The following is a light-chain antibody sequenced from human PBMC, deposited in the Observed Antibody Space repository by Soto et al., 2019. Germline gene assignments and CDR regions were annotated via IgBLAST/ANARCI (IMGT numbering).Light chain of an antibody. Sequence: DIPMTQSPSSLSASVGARVTISCRASQAIASSLNWYQQKPGKAPNLLISSASTLHTGVPSRFSGGGSGTEFTLTISSLQLEDFATYYCQQTYSIPRTFGQGTTVDIK. J-gene: IGKJ1*01. V-gene: IGKV1-39*01. CDR2: SAS. CDR3: QQTYSIPRT. CDR1: QAIASS.